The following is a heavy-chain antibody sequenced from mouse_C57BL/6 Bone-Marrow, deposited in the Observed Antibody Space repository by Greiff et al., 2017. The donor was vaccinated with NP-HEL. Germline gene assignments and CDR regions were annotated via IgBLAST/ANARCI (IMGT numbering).Heavy chain of an antibody. CDR1: GYTFTSYG. J-gene: IGHJ2*01. Sequence: LQESGAELARPGASVKLSCKASGYTFTSYGISWVKQRTGQGLEWIGEIYPRSGNTYYNEKFKGKATLTADKSSSTAYMELRSLTSEDSAVYFCARGEWTHYFDYWGQGTTLTVSS. V-gene: IGHV1-81*01. CDR2: IYPRSGNT. CDR3: ARGEWTHYFDY.